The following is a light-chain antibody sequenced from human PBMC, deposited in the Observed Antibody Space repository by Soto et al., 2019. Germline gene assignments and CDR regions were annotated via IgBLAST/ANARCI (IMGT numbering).Light chain of an antibody. CDR2: GAS. Sequence: EIVMTQSPATLSVSPGERATLSCRASQSVSSSYLAWYQQKPGQAPRLLIYGASTRATGIPARFSGSGSGTEFTLTISSLQSEDFAVYYCQQHISWPLTFGGGTKVDIK. CDR1: QSVSSSY. CDR3: QQHISWPLT. J-gene: IGKJ4*01. V-gene: IGKV3-15*01.